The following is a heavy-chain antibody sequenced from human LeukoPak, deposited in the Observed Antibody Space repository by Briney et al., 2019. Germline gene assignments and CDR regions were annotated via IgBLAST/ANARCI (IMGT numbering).Heavy chain of an antibody. J-gene: IGHJ4*02. CDR1: GFTFSSYW. CDR2: IKQDGSEK. CDR3: ATVAMVRGSSGY. D-gene: IGHD3-10*01. Sequence: GGSLRLSCAASGFTFSSYWMSWVRQAPGKGLEWVANIKQDGSEKYYVDSVKGRFTISRDNPNNSLFLQMNSLRDDDTATYYCATVAMVRGSSGYWGQGTLVTVSS. V-gene: IGHV3-7*01.